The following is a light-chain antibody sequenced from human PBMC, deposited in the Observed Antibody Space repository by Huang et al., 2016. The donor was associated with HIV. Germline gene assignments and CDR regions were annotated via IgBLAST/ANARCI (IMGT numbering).Light chain of an antibody. V-gene: IGKV4-1*01. CDR3: QQYYSSPFT. CDR2: WES. Sequence: DIVMTQSPDSLAVSLGERATINCNSSQSILYSSTDKSYLAWYHQKPGQTPKFRIYWESTRESGVPYRFSGSGSGTDFTLTIGSLQAEDVAVDYCQQYYSSPFTFGPGTKVDIK. CDR1: QSILYSSTDKSY. J-gene: IGKJ3*01.